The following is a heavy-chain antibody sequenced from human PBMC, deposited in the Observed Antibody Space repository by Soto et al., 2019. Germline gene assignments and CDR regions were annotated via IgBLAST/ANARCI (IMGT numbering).Heavy chain of an antibody. D-gene: IGHD6-19*01. CDR2: IYYSGST. Sequence: SETLSLTCTVSVGSISSYYWSCIRQAPGKGLEWIGYIYYSGSTNYNPSLKSRVTISVDTSKNQFSLKLSSVTAADTAVYYCARVEGRSGWKTPYFDYWGQATLVTLPS. J-gene: IGHJ4*02. CDR1: VGSISSYY. V-gene: IGHV4-59*01. CDR3: ARVEGRSGWKTPYFDY.